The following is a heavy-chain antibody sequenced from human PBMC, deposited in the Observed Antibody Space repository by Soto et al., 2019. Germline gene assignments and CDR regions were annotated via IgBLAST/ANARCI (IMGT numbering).Heavy chain of an antibody. Sequence: GGSLRLSCAASGFTFSSNGMHWVCQAQGKGMEWEGVISYDGSNKYYADSVKGRFTISRVNSTNTLYLQMYSLRAADTAVYYCAKDVYVYGRYSRYFDYWGQGTLVTGSS. CDR3: AKDVYVYGRYSRYFDY. J-gene: IGHJ4*02. V-gene: IGHV3-30*18. CDR1: GFTFSSNG. D-gene: IGHD1-26*01. CDR2: ISYDGSNK.